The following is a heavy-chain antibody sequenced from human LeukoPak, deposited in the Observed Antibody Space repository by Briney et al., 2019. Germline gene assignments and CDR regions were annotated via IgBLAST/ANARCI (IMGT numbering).Heavy chain of an antibody. CDR1: GGSISSGSYY. D-gene: IGHD3-22*01. V-gene: IGHV4-61*02. J-gene: IGHJ3*02. Sequence: PSETLSLTCTVSGGSISSGSYYFNWIRQPAGKGLEWIGRIYTSGTTNYNPSLKSRVSISVDTSKNQFSLKLSSVTAADTAVYYCARDKGYYYDSSGYYTGAFDIWGQGTMVTVSS. CDR2: IYTSGTT. CDR3: ARDKGYYYDSSGYYTGAFDI.